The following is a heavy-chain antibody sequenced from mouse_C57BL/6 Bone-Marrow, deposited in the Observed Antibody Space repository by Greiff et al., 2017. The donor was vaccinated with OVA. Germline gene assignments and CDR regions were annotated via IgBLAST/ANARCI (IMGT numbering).Heavy chain of an antibody. Sequence: EVQRVESGPGLVKPSQSLSLTCSVTGYSITSGYYWNWIRQFPGNKLEWMGYISYDGSNNYNPSLKNRISITRDTSKNQFFLKLNSVTTEDTATYYCARGAVVAPFAYWGQGTLVTVSA. CDR1: GYSITSGYY. J-gene: IGHJ3*01. V-gene: IGHV3-6*01. CDR2: ISYDGSN. CDR3: ARGAVVAPFAY. D-gene: IGHD1-1*01.